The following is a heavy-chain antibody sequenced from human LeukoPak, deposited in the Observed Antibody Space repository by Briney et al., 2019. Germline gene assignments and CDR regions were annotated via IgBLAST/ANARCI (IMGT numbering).Heavy chain of an antibody. CDR1: GLIFSTYW. V-gene: IGHV3-7*05. CDR3: VRGFDGYYGFDL. CDR2: INQDGSEK. D-gene: IGHD5-24*01. Sequence: GGSVRLSCAGSGLIFSTYWMSWVRRAPGKGVEWVANINQDGSEKIYVASLKGGFTISRENDKNSLYVQINSLRAEDTAVYYCVRGFDGYYGFDLWGQGTMVTVSS. J-gene: IGHJ3*01.